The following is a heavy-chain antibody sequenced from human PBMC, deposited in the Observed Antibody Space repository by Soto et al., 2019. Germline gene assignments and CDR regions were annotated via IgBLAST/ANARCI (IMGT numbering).Heavy chain of an antibody. CDR1: GGSVHNGGYY. CDR3: ARNSRGYIYGYYFDS. D-gene: IGHD5-18*01. V-gene: IGHV4-61*08. Sequence: SETLSLTYTVSGGSVHNGGYYWSWLRQPPGKGLEWIGYIYYTGTTNYNPSLKSHVTISVDTSKNQFSLKVKSVSAADTAVYFCARNSRGYIYGYYFDSWGQGTLLTVSS. CDR2: IYYTGTT. J-gene: IGHJ4*02.